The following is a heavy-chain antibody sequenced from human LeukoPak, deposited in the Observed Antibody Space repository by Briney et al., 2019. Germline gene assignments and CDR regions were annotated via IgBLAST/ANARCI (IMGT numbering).Heavy chain of an antibody. CDR1: GFTFSSYW. V-gene: IGHV3-74*01. CDR3: ARRGAATDAFDI. CDR2: IKSDGSST. J-gene: IGHJ3*02. D-gene: IGHD1-26*01. Sequence: GGSLRLSCAASGFTFSSYWMHWVRHAPGKGLVWVSRIKSDGSSTSYADSVKGRFTISRDNTKNTLYLQMNSLRAEDTAMYYCARRGAATDAFDIWGQGTMVTVSS.